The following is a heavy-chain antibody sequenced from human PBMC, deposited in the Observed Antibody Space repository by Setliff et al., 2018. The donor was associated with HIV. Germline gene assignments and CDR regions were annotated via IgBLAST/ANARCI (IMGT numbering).Heavy chain of an antibody. CDR2: MYHSGST. Sequence: SETLSLTCAVSGYSISSGYYWGWIRQPPGKGLEWIGSMYHSGSTYYNPSLKSRVTISADTSKNYFSLKLSYVTAADTAVYYCAGQMPGVRGVIVASIDYWGQGTLVTVSS. D-gene: IGHD3-10*01. J-gene: IGHJ4*02. CDR3: AGQMPGVRGVIVASIDY. CDR1: GYSISSGYY. V-gene: IGHV4-38-2*01.